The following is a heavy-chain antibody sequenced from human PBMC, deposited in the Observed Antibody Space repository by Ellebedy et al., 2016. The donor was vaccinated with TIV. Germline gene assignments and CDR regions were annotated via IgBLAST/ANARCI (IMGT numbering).Heavy chain of an antibody. J-gene: IGHJ4*02. CDR2: ISSDGSNK. V-gene: IGHV3-30*03. CDR3: ARGTVSFDFDN. Sequence: GESLKISCAASGFTFSSYGMHWVRQAPGKGLEWVTVISSDGSNKYYADSVKGRFTISRDNSKSTLNLQMDSLRAEDTAVYFCARGTVSFDFDNWGQGTLVTVSS. CDR1: GFTFSSYG. D-gene: IGHD2-2*01.